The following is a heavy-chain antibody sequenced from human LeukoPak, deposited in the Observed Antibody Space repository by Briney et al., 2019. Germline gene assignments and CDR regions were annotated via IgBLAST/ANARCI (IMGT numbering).Heavy chain of an antibody. CDR3: ARDLGYSGFDY. Sequence: PSETLSLTCTVSGGSINYDYWSWIRQPPGKGLEWIGYIYYSGGTKYNPSLKSRVTIPVDTSKNQFSLKLSSVTAADTAVYYCARDLGYSGFDYWGQGTLVTVSS. V-gene: IGHV4-59*12. D-gene: IGHD1-26*01. CDR1: GGSINYDY. CDR2: IYYSGGT. J-gene: IGHJ4*02.